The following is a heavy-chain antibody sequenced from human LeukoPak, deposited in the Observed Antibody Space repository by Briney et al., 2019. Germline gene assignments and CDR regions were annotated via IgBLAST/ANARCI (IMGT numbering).Heavy chain of an antibody. D-gene: IGHD1-1*01. CDR3: AREEHNWFDP. CDR2: ISAYNGNT. J-gene: IGHJ5*02. Sequence: ASVKVSCKASGYTFTSYGISWVRQALGQGLEWMGWISAYNGNTDYAQKLHGRVTMTTDTSTSTAYMELRSLRSDDTAVYYCAREEHNWFDPWGQGTLVTVSS. CDR1: GYTFTSYG. V-gene: IGHV1-18*01.